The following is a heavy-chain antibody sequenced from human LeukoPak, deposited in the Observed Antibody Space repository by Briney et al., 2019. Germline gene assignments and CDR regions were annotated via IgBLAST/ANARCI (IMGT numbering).Heavy chain of an antibody. V-gene: IGHV1-2*02. J-gene: IGHJ1*01. Sequence: GASVKVSCKTSGYTFTGYYMHWVRQAPGQGLEWMGWINPTSGDIHNAQKFQGRVTMTRDTSISTAYMEVNSLRSDDTAVYYCARSGSYGEYFQHWGQGTLVPVSS. CDR1: GYTFTGYY. D-gene: IGHD1-26*01. CDR2: INPTSGDI. CDR3: ARSGSYGEYFQH.